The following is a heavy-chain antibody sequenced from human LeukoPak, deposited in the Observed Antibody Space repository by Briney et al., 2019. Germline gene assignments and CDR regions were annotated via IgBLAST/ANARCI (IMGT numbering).Heavy chain of an antibody. V-gene: IGHV3-30*18. D-gene: IGHD5-24*01. Sequence: PGRSLRLSCAASGFTFSSYGMHWVRQAPGKGLEWVAVRLTISRDNSKNTLYLQMNSLRAEDTAVYYCAKTRAGEMARIGAFDIWGQGTMVTVSS. J-gene: IGHJ3*02. CDR3: AKTRAGEMARIGAFDI. CDR1: GFTFSSYG.